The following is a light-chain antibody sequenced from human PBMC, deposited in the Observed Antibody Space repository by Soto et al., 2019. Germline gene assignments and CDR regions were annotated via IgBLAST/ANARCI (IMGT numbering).Light chain of an antibody. V-gene: IGKV1-5*01. CDR3: QQYHSYIFT. CDR2: DAS. J-gene: IGKJ3*01. Sequence: IQMTQSPSTLSASVGDKVTITCRASQNVSRWLAWYQQKPGKAPNLLIFDASTLESGVPSRFSGSGAGTEFTLTISSLQPEDFATYYCQQYHSYIFTFGPGTNVDVE. CDR1: QNVSRW.